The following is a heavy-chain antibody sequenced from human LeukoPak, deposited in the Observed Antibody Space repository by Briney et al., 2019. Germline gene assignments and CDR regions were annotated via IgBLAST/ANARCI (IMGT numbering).Heavy chain of an antibody. V-gene: IGHV4-38-2*02. CDR2: IHHSGST. J-gene: IGHJ5*02. CDR3: ARGTDYYDSSGWLYP. D-gene: IGHD3-22*01. CDR1: GDSISSGHY. Sequence: SETLSLTCTVSGDSISSGHYWDWILQPPGRGLEWIGSIHHSGSTWYNPSLKSRVTISLDTSQTQISLRVTSVTAADTGVYYCARGTDYYDSSGWLYPWGQGTLVTVSS.